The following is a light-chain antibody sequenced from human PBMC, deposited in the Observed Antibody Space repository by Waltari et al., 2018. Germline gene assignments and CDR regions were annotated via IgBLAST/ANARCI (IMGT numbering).Light chain of an antibody. CDR3: QAWDSTTAV. CDR2: QDN. V-gene: IGLV3-1*01. Sequence: SFELTQSPSVSVSLGQTATIPCPGDKLGSKYASWYKQKPGQSPVLVVYQDNRRPSWIPERFSGSNSGSTATLIISGTQAMDEADYYCQAWDSTTAVFGGGTKLTVL. CDR1: KLGSKY. J-gene: IGLJ2*01.